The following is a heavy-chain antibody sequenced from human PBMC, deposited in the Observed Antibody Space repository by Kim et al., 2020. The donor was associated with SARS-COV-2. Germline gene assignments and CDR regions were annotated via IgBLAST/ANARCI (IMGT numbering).Heavy chain of an antibody. Sequence: RDAQGVTGRFVFSLDTSVSTAYLQISSLKAEDTAVYYCARDVGSGWYFGYWGQGTLVTVSS. J-gene: IGHJ4*02. CDR3: ARDVGSGWYFGY. D-gene: IGHD6-19*01. V-gene: IGHV7-4-1*02.